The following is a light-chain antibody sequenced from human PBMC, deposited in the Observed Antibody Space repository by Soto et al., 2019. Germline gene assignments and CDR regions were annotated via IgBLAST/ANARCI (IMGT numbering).Light chain of an antibody. CDR1: QGISSA. Sequence: AIQLTQSPSSLSASVGDRVIITCRASQGISSALAWYQQKPGKAPKLLIYDASSLESGVPSRFSGSGSGTDFTLTISSLQPEDFATYYCQQFKTYPWTFGQGTKVEIK. V-gene: IGKV1-13*02. CDR3: QQFKTYPWT. J-gene: IGKJ1*01. CDR2: DAS.